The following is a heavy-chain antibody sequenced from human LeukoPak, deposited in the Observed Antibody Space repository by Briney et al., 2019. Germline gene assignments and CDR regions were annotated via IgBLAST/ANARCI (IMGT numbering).Heavy chain of an antibody. CDR2: IYYSGST. V-gene: IGHV4-59*01. J-gene: IGHJ5*02. D-gene: IGHD2-15*01. Sequence: SETLSLTCTVSGGSINTYYWSWIRQPPGKGLEWIGYIYYSGSTNYNPSLKSRVTISVDTSKNQFSLKLSSVTAADTAVYYCARRGDVGIGDWFDPWGQGTLVTVSS. CDR1: GGSINTYY. CDR3: ARRGDVGIGDWFDP.